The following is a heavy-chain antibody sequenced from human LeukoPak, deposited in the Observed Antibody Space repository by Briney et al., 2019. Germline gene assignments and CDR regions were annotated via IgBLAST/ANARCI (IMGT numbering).Heavy chain of an antibody. V-gene: IGHV3-48*03. CDR3: ARNRYCVVANCNDRDLDY. J-gene: IGHJ4*02. CDR2: ISSSSGTL. D-gene: IGHD2-15*01. Sequence: PGGSLRLSCAASGFTFSSYEMNWVRQAPGKGLEWVSYISSSSGTLYYADSVKGRFTISRDNAKSSLYLQMNSLRDEDTAVYFCARNRYCVVANCNDRDLDYGGQGTLVTVSS. CDR1: GFTFSSYE.